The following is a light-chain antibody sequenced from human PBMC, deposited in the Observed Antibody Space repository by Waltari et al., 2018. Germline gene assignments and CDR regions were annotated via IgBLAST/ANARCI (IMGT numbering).Light chain of an antibody. CDR1: SSNIGDNF. J-gene: IGLJ3*02. Sequence: SVLTQPLSASGTPGQRVVLSCSGRSSNIGDNFVNWFQQLPGTPPRLIIFSDNKRPSGVPDRFSGSKSGTSASLAISGLQSEDEADYHCAAGDDNLNGPVFVGGTKLTVL. V-gene: IGLV1-44*01. CDR3: AAGDDNLNGPV. CDR2: SDN.